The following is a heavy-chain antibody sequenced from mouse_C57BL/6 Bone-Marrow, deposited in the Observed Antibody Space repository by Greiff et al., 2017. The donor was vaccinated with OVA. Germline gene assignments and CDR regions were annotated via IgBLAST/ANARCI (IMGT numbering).Heavy chain of an antibody. D-gene: IGHD1-1*01. J-gene: IGHJ4*01. CDR2: IYPGGGYT. V-gene: IGHV1-63*01. Sequence: VKLQESGAELVRPGTSVKMSCKASGYTFTNYWIGWAKQRPGHGLEWIGDIYPGGGYTNYNEKFKGKATLTADKSSSTAYMQFSSLTSEDSAIYYCARLGGSSYDYYAMDYWGQGTSVTVSS. CDR1: GYTFTNYW. CDR3: ARLGGSSYDYYAMDY.